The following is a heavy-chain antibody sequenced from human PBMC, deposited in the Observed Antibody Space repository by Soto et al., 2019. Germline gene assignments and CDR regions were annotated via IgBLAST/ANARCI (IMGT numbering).Heavy chain of an antibody. J-gene: IGHJ4*02. V-gene: IGHV3-23*01. CDR2: VSGSGSHT. D-gene: IGHD3-9*01. CDR1: GFIFGGHA. CDR3: AKSVIGYKLYFDY. Sequence: GGSLRLSCAASGFIFGGHAMGWVRQSPGKGLEWVSSVSGSGSHTYYADSVKGRFTISRDNSKDTLYLQMNSLRVEDTAVYYCAKSVIGYKLYFDYWGQGTLVTVSS.